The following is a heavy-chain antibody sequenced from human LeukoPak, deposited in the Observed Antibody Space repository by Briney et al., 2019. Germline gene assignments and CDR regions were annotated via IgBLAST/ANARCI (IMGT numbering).Heavy chain of an antibody. CDR3: AKGSMATILNPLDC. CDR2: ISWNRVST. V-gene: IGHV3-9*01. D-gene: IGHD5-24*01. Sequence: GGSLRLSCAGSGFTFYGYGMLWLRQAPGKGLVGVTGISWNRVSTGYAVSVKRGFSIYRDNDKNSLYLQMTNVRTEDTAFYFCAKGSMATILNPLDCWGQGTVVTVLS. CDR1: GFTFYGYG. J-gene: IGHJ4*02.